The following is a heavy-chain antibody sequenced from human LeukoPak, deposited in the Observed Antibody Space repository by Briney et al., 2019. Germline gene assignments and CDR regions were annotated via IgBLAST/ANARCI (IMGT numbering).Heavy chain of an antibody. Sequence: SETLSLTCTVSGYPISSGYYWGWIRQPPGKGLEWIGSIYSSGSTYYNASLQSRVTISIETSKNQISLRLNSVTAADTAIYYCAKSGGYGLIDYWGQGTLVTVSS. J-gene: IGHJ4*02. D-gene: IGHD1-26*01. CDR1: GYPISSGYY. CDR3: AKSGGYGLIDY. V-gene: IGHV4-38-2*02. CDR2: IYSSGST.